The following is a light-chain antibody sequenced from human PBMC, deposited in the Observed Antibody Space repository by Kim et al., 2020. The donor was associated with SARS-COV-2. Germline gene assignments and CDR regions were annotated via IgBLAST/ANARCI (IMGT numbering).Light chain of an antibody. J-gene: IGKJ1*01. CDR2: GAS. Sequence: PGETATLSCRASQSVSSNVAWYQQKPGQAPRLLIYGASTRATGIPARFSGSGSGTDFTLTISSLQSEDLAVYHCQQYDDWPPWTFGQGTKLEI. CDR3: QQYDDWPPWT. CDR1: QSVSSN. V-gene: IGKV3-15*01.